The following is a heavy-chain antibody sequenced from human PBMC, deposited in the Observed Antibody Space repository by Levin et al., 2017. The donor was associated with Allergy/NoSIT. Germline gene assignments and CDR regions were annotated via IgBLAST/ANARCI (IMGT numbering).Heavy chain of an antibody. V-gene: IGHV4-34*01. CDR3: ARGPLSIAARHYFDY. CDR2: INHSGST. Sequence: SSETLSLTCAVYGGSFSGYYWSWIRQPPGKGLEWIGEINHSGSTNYNPSLKSRVTISVDTSKNQFSLKLSSVTAADTAVYYCARGPLSIAARHYFDYWGQGTLVTVSS. J-gene: IGHJ4*02. CDR1: GGSFSGYY. D-gene: IGHD6-6*01.